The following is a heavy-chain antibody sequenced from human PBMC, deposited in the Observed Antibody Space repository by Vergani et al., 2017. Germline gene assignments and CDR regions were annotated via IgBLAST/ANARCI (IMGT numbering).Heavy chain of an antibody. CDR3: AKDGSGWYVY. J-gene: IGHJ4*02. V-gene: IGHV3-9*01. Sequence: EVQLVESGGGLVQPGRSLRLSCAASGFTFDDYAMHWVRQAPGKGLEWVSGISWNSGSIGYADSVKGRFTVSSDNAKHSLYLQMNSLRAEDTALYYCAKDGSGWYVYWGQGTLVTVSS. CDR2: ISWNSGSI. D-gene: IGHD6-19*01. CDR1: GFTFDDYA.